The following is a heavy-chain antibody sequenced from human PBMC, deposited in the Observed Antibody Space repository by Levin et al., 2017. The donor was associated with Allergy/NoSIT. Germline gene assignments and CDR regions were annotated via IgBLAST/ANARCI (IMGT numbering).Heavy chain of an antibody. Sequence: SQTLSLTCAVSGGSISSGGYSWSWIRQPPGKGLEWIGNIYLSGSTYYNPSLKSRVTISVDRSKNQSSLNLRSVTAADTAVYYCARVAGYSYGYYCDDWGQGTLVTVSS. CDR1: GGSISSGGYS. J-gene: IGHJ4*02. D-gene: IGHD5-18*01. CDR2: IYLSGST. CDR3: ARVAGYSYGYYCDD. V-gene: IGHV4-30-2*01.